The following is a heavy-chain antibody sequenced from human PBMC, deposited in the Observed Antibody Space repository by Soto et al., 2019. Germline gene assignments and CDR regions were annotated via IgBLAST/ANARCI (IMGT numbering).Heavy chain of an antibody. J-gene: IGHJ4*02. V-gene: IGHV4-31*03. CDR1: GGSISSGGYY. CDR2: IYYSGST. CDR3: ARELAGVYPYYFDY. D-gene: IGHD3-10*01. Sequence: SETLSLTCTVSGGSISSGGYYWSWIRQHPGKGLEWIGYIYYSGSTYYNPSLKSRVTISVDTSKNQFSLKLSSVTAADTAVYYCARELAGVYPYYFDYWGQGTLVTVSS.